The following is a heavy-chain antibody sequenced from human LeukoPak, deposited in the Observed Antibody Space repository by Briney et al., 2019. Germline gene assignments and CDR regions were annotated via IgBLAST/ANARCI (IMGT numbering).Heavy chain of an antibody. CDR2: ISGSGDTT. J-gene: IGHJ4*02. D-gene: IGHD5-12*01. CDR3: AKDREGLSSGYDLEYFDY. CDR1: GFTFSSYA. Sequence: GGSLRLSCAASGFTFSSYAMSWVRQPPGKGLEWVSTISGSGDTTYYADSVKGRFTISRDNSKNTLFLQMNSLRAEDTAVYYCAKDREGLSSGYDLEYFDYWGQGTLVTVSS. V-gene: IGHV3-23*01.